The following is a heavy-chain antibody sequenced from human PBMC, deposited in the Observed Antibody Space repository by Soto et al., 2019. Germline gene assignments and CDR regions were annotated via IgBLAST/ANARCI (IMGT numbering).Heavy chain of an antibody. CDR2: ISGSGGST. D-gene: IGHD3-3*01. CDR1: GFTFSSYA. J-gene: IGHJ6*03. V-gene: IGHV3-23*01. CDR3: ARELYDFWSGASGPYYYYYMDV. Sequence: GALRLSCAASGFTFSSYAMNWVRQAPGTGLEWVSSISGSGGSTYYAGSAKGRFTISRDNSKNTLYLQMNSLRAEDTAVYYCARELYDFWSGASGPYYYYYMDVWGKGTTVTVSS.